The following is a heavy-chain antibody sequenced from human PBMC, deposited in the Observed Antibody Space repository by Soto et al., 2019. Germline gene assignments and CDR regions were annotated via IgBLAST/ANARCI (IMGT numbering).Heavy chain of an antibody. V-gene: IGHV4-61*08. J-gene: IGHJ6*02. CDR1: GGSVRNDGYY. CDR2: VAYSGNT. D-gene: IGHD6-13*01. Sequence: QVQLRESGPGLVKPSETLSLTCSVSGGSVRNDGYYWSWMRQPPGKGLEWIGFVAYSGNTKYNPSLKSRLNISVDTTKSQISLRLRSVSGADTAVYFCAREMPRAGNNSGSGGMDVWGQGTTVTVSS. CDR3: AREMPRAGNNSGSGGMDV.